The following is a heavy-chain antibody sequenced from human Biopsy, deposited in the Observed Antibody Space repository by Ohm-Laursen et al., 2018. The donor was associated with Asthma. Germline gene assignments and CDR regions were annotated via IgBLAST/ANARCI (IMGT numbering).Heavy chain of an antibody. D-gene: IGHD2-2*01. CDR1: GGTFNAYV. J-gene: IGHJ4*02. V-gene: IGHV1-69*13. Sequence: SVKVSCKSLGGTFNAYVIGWVRQAPGQGLEWMGGINSVFGTTTYPQKFQDRVTITADASTSTVYMELSSLRSDDTAVDYCARKAGSCISRTCYSLDFWGQGTLVTVSS. CDR3: ARKAGSCISRTCYSLDF. CDR2: INSVFGTT.